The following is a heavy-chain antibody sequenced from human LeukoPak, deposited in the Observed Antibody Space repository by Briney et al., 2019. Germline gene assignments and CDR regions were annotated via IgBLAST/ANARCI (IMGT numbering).Heavy chain of an antibody. V-gene: IGHV3-21*01. Sequence: GGSLRLSCAASGFTFSSYSMSWVRQAPGKGLERVSSIGSSSSYIYYADSVKGRFTISRDNAKNSLYLQMNSLRVEDTAVYYCARESHGSYGLQDYWGQGTVVTVSS. J-gene: IGHJ4*02. D-gene: IGHD1-26*01. CDR1: GFTFSSYS. CDR2: IGSSSSYI. CDR3: ARESHGSYGLQDY.